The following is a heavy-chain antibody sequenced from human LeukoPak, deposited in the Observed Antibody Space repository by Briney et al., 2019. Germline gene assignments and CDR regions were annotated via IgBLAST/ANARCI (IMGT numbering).Heavy chain of an antibody. D-gene: IGHD3-10*01. V-gene: IGHV3-53*01. J-gene: IGHJ4*02. CDR3: ASGFSGAHTHY. CDR1: GFTVSSNY. Sequence: PGGSLRLSCAASGFTVSSNYMSWVRQAPGKGLEWVSVIYSGGSTYYADSVKGRFTISRDNSKNSLYLQMNSLRAEDTAVYYCASGFSGAHTHYWGQGTLVTVSS. CDR2: IYSGGST.